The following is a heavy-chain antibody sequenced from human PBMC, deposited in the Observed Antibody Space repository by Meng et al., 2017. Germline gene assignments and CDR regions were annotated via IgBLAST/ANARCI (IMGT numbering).Heavy chain of an antibody. CDR2: ISGSGGTT. V-gene: IGHV3-23*01. CDR3: AKLTSA. D-gene: IGHD3-16*01. J-gene: IGHJ5*02. CDR1: GFTFSSTS. Sequence: EVHLLESGGGWVQPGGSLRPSCAASGFTFSSTSMSWVRQAPGKGLEWVSTISGSGGTTYYADAVKGRLAISRDNSNNTLYLQMNSLRAEDTAIYYCAKLTSAWGQGTLVTVSS.